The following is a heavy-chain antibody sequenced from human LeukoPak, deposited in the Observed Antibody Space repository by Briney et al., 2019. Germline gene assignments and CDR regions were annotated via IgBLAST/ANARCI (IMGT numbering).Heavy chain of an antibody. Sequence: SETLSLTCTVSGGSISSSSYYWGWIRQPPGKGLEWIGSIYYSGSTYYNPSLKSRVTISVDKSKNQFSLKLSSVTAADTAVYYCARANWGTRCFDYWGQGTLVTVSS. D-gene: IGHD7-27*01. V-gene: IGHV4-39*07. CDR3: ARANWGTRCFDY. J-gene: IGHJ4*02. CDR2: IYYSGST. CDR1: GGSISSSSYY.